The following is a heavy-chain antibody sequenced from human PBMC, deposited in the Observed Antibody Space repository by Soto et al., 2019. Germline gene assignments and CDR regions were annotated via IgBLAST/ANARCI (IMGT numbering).Heavy chain of an antibody. CDR2: ISYDGSNK. J-gene: IGHJ6*02. V-gene: IGHV3-30*18. CDR3: AKDRYGSGLYSMDV. CDR1: GFTFSGYG. D-gene: IGHD3-10*01. Sequence: GGSLRLSCAASGFTFSGYGMHWVRQSPGKGLEWVAVISYDGSNKYYADSVKGRLTISRDNSKNTLYLQMNSLRAEDTAVYYCAKDRYGSGLYSMDVWGQGTTVTVSS.